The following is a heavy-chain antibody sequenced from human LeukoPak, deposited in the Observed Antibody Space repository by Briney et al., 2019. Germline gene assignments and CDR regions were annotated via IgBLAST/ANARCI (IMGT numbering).Heavy chain of an antibody. CDR2: IYPGDSDT. Sequence: PGESLKISCKGSGYSFTSYWIGWVHQMPGKGLEWMGIIYPGDSDTRYSPSFQAPVTISADKSISTAYLQWSSLKASDTAMYYCARRWIRGYDSPFDYWGQGTLVTVCS. CDR3: ARRWIRGYDSPFDY. J-gene: IGHJ4*02. D-gene: IGHD5-12*01. CDR1: GYSFTSYW. V-gene: IGHV5-51*07.